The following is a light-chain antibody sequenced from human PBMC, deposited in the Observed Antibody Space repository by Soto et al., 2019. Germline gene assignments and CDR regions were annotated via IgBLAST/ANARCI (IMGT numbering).Light chain of an antibody. CDR1: SSDVGGYNY. J-gene: IGLJ1*01. CDR2: ASS. Sequence: QSALTQPASVSGSPGQSITISCTGTSSDVGGYNYVSWYQHHPGKAPRLMIYASSNRPSGVSHRFSGSRSGNTASLTISGLQAEDEADYFCKSYAGSNTDVFGSGTQLTVL. CDR3: KSYAGSNTDV. V-gene: IGLV2-14*01.